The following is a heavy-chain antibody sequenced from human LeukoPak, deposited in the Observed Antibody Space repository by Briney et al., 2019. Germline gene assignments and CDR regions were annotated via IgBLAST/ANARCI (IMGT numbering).Heavy chain of an antibody. V-gene: IGHV3-23*01. D-gene: IGHD5-18*01. CDR1: GFTFSSYA. Sequence: GGSLRLSCAASGFTFSSYAMSRVRQAPGKGLEWVSAISGSGGSTFYADSVKGRFTISRDNSKNTLYLQMNSLRAEDTAVYYCAKEIPPTRYSYGFFDYWGQGTLVTVSS. J-gene: IGHJ4*02. CDR2: ISGSGGST. CDR3: AKEIPPTRYSYGFFDY.